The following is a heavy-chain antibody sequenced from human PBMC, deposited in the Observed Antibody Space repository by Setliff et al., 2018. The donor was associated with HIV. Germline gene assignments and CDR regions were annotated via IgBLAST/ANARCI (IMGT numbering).Heavy chain of an antibody. Sequence: SETLSLTCAVYGGSISAYFWSWIRQSPEKGLEWIGYIDNSGNTNYSPSLKSRITISRDTSKNQFSLKLNSVTAADAAVYYCARSTPSVGYISEHWGQGTLVTVSS. V-gene: IGHV4-59*01. CDR2: IDNSGNT. D-gene: IGHD5-12*01. CDR1: GGSISAYF. J-gene: IGHJ4*02. CDR3: ARSTPSVGYISEH.